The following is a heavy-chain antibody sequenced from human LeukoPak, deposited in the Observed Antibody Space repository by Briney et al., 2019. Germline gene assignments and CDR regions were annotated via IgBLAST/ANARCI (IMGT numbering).Heavy chain of an antibody. CDR2: ISYDGSNK. CDR1: GFTFSSYA. CDR3: ARHKAVAGPRYFDL. D-gene: IGHD6-19*01. V-gene: IGHV3-30-3*01. Sequence: GGSLRLSCAASGFTFSSYAMHWVRQAPGKGLEWLAVISYDGSNKYYADSVKGRFTISRDNSKNTLYLQMNSLRAEDTAVYYCARHKAVAGPRYFDLWGRGTLVTVSS. J-gene: IGHJ2*01.